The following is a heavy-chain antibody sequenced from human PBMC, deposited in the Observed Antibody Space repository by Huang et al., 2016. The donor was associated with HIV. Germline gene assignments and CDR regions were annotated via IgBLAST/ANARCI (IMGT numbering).Heavy chain of an antibody. V-gene: IGHV1-24*01. J-gene: IGHJ4*02. CDR1: DYTLTELA. Sequence: QVQLVQSRAEVKKPGASVKVSCKVSDYTLTELAIHWVRQPAGKGLDWMGGFDPEIGETIYAQKFQGRVTMTEDTSTATAFMELSGLRPEDTAVYYCATGFDVFFDFWGQGTLVTVSS. CDR3: ATGFDVFFDF. CDR2: FDPEIGET. D-gene: IGHD3-9*01.